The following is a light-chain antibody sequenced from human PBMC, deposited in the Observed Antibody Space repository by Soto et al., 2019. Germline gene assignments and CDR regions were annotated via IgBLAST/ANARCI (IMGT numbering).Light chain of an antibody. V-gene: IGKV1-9*01. CDR1: QGISSY. Sequence: IQLTQSPSSLSASVGDRVTITCRASQGISSYLAWYQQKPGKDPKLLIYAASTLQSGVPSRFSGSGSATDFTLTISSLQPEDFATYYCQQLNSYPLFTFGPGTKVDIK. J-gene: IGKJ3*01. CDR2: AAS. CDR3: QQLNSYPLFT.